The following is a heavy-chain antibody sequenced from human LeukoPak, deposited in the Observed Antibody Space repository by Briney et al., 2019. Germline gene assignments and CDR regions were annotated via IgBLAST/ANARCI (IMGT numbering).Heavy chain of an antibody. D-gene: IGHD1-14*01. V-gene: IGHV3-7*01. Sequence: GGSLRLTCAASGFTFSDYWMSWVRQAPGKGLEWVANIKQDGSEKYYVDSVKGRFTISRDNAKNSLYLQMNSLRDEDTAVYYCARGVGNHFDYWGQGTLVTVSS. J-gene: IGHJ4*02. CDR1: GFTFSDYW. CDR3: ARGVGNHFDY. CDR2: IKQDGSEK.